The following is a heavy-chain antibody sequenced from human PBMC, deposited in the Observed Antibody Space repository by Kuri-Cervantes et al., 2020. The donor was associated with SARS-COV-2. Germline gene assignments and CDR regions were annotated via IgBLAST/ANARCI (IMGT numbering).Heavy chain of an antibody. J-gene: IGHJ4*02. Sequence: GGSLRLSCAASGFTFNTYWMSWVRQAPGKGLEWVSSISSSSSYIYYADSVKGRFTISRDNSKNTLYLQMNSLRAEDTAVYYCAKDRHSSGLDYWGQGTLVTVSS. CDR2: ISSSSSYI. D-gene: IGHD6-19*01. CDR3: AKDRHSSGLDY. V-gene: IGHV3-21*01. CDR1: GFTFNTYW.